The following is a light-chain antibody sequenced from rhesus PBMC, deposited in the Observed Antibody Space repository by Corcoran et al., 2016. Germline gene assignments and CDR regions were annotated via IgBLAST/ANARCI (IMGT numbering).Light chain of an antibody. CDR3: LQHNSYPYS. V-gene: IGKV1-28*01. CDR1: QGISSY. CDR2: AAS. J-gene: IGKJ2*01. Sequence: DIQMTQSPSSLSASVGDTVTITCRASQGISSYLNWFQQKPGKAPKLLIYAASRLESGVPSRFSGSGSGTDFTLPISSLQPEDFAAYYCLQHNSYPYSFGQGTKVEIK.